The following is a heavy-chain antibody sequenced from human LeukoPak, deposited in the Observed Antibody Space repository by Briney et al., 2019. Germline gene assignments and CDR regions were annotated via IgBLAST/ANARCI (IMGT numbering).Heavy chain of an antibody. V-gene: IGHV4-59*01. J-gene: IGHJ4*02. CDR2: IYYSGST. CDR3: ASSYSGSYEYYFDY. CDR1: GDSISSYY. D-gene: IGHD1-26*01. Sequence: PSETLSLTCTVSGDSISSYYWSWIRQPPGKGLEWIGYIYYSGSTNYNPSLKSRVTISVDTSKNQFSLKLSSVTAADTAVYYCASSYSGSYEYYFDYWGQGTLVTVSS.